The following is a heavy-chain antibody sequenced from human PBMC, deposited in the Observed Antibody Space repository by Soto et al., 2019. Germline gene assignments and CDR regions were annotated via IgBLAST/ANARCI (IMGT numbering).Heavy chain of an antibody. CDR2: LDGAAATT. J-gene: IGHJ4*02. CDR3: ARGGAMGVDY. CDR1: VFTFNNKG. D-gene: IGHD3-16*01. Sequence: PWGSLLVSCTSSVFTFNNKGMPWVRQAPGRGLVWLSRLDGAAATTNYADSVKGRFTISIDNAKNIVFLHVNGLTDEDTSVYYCARGGAMGVDYWGQGTMVTVSS. V-gene: IGHV3-74*01.